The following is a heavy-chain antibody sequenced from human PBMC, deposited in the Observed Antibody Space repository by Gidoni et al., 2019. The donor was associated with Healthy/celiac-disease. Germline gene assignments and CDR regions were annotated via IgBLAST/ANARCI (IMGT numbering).Heavy chain of an antibody. CDR2: IKSKTDGGTT. D-gene: IGHD6-13*01. J-gene: IGHJ4*02. V-gene: IGHV3-15*01. CDR3: TTTAAAGTPDY. CDR1: GFPFSNDW. Sequence: EVQLVDSGGGLVMPGGSLCLSSAASGFPFSNDWMSWVRQAPGKGLEWVGRIKSKTDGGTTDYAAPVKGRFTISRDDSKNTLYLQMNSLKTEDTAVYYCTTTAAAGTPDYWGQGTLVTVSS.